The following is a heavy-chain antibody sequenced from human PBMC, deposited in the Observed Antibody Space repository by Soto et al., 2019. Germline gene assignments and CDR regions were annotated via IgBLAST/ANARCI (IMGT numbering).Heavy chain of an antibody. CDR1: GFTFSSYS. Sequence: EVQLVESGGGLVQPGGSLRLSCAASGFTFSSYSMNWVRQAPGKGLEWVSYISSSSSTIYYADSVKGRFTISRDNAKNSLYLQMNSLRAADTAVYYCARDPPPTAAADQNTPDYYGMDVWGQGTTVTVSS. D-gene: IGHD6-13*01. CDR3: ARDPPPTAAADQNTPDYYGMDV. J-gene: IGHJ6*02. V-gene: IGHV3-48*01. CDR2: ISSSSSTI.